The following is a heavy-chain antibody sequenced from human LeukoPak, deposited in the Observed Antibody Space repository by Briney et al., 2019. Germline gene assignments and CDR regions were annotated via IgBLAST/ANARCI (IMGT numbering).Heavy chain of an antibody. V-gene: IGHV4-34*01. CDR3: ARVDIVVVPAAYYFDY. D-gene: IGHD2-2*01. CDR1: DGSFSGYY. CDR2: INHSGST. J-gene: IGHJ4*02. Sequence: PSETLSLTCANYDGSFSGYYWSWIRQPPGKGLEWIREINHSGSTNYNPSLKSRVTISVDTSKNQFSLKLSSVTAADTAVYYCARVDIVVVPAAYYFDYWGQGTLVTVSS.